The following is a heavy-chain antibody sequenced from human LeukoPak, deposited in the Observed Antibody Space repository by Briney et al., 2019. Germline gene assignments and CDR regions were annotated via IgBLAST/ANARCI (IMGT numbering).Heavy chain of an antibody. J-gene: IGHJ4*02. CDR3: AKDRSGEWRGYFDSSGSTNYFEN. D-gene: IGHD3-22*01. CDR2: INSDGSST. Sequence: GGSLRLSCAASGFTFSSYWMHWVRQAPGKGLVWVSRINSDGSSTSYADSVKGRFTISRDNAKNTLYLQMNSLRAEDTAVYYCAKDRSGEWRGYFDSSGSTNYFENWGQGTRVTVSS. CDR1: GFTFSSYW. V-gene: IGHV3-74*01.